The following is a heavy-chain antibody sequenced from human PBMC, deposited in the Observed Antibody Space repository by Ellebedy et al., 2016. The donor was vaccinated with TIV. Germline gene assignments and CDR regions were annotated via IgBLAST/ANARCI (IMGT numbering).Heavy chain of an antibody. V-gene: IGHV3-33*08. CDR2: IWYDGSNK. CDR1: GFTFSSYG. Sequence: GESLKISXAASGFTFSSYGMHWVRQAPGKGLEWVAVIWYDGSNKYYADSVKGRFTISRDNSKNTLYLQMNSLRAEDTAVYYCAIGDMGASIDYWGQGTLVTVSS. D-gene: IGHD1-26*01. CDR3: AIGDMGASIDY. J-gene: IGHJ4*02.